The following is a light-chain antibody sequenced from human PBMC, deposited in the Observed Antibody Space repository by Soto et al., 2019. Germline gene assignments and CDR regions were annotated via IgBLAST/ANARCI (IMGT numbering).Light chain of an antibody. Sequence: SYELTQPPSVSVAPGKTARITCGGDNIGSKSVHWYQQKPGQAPVLVIYYDTDRPSGIPERFSGSNSGNTATLVISGLQSEDDADYYCAGRDDSLSGLYVFGTGTKVTVL. V-gene: IGLV3-21*04. CDR3: AGRDDSLSGLYV. CDR2: YDT. J-gene: IGLJ1*01. CDR1: NIGSKS.